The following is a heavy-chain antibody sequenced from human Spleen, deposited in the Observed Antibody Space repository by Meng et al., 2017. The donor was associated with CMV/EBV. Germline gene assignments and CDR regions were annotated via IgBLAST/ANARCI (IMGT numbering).Heavy chain of an antibody. CDR3: ARSRSMYYYYGMDV. CDR2: IRYSGST. V-gene: IGHV4-39*07. Sequence: GSLRLSCTVSGGSISSNSYYWGWIRQPPGKGLEWIGSIRYSGSTYYNPSLKSRVTISVDTSKNQFSLKLSSVTAADTAVYYCARSRSMYYYYGMDVWGQGTTVTVFS. CDR1: GGSISSNSYY. J-gene: IGHJ6*02.